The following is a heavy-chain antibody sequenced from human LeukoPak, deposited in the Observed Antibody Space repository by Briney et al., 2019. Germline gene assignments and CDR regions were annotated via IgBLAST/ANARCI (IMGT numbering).Heavy chain of an antibody. D-gene: IGHD4-23*01. CDR3: ARTYGGNCDY. Sequence: SQTLSLTCAISGDSVSSNSAAWNWIRQSPSRGFEWPGRTYFRSKWYNDYAASVKSRITVNPDTSKSHFSLQLSSVTLEDTAIYYCARTYGGNCDYWGQGTLVTVSS. V-gene: IGHV6-1*01. J-gene: IGHJ4*02. CDR1: GDSVSSNSAA. CDR2: TYFRSKWYN.